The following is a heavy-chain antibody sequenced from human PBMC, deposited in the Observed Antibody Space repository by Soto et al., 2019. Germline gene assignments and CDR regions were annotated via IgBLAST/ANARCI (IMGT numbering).Heavy chain of an antibody. CDR3: TRGPQYQLLIYYYYGMDV. V-gene: IGHV3-49*04. D-gene: IGHD2-2*01. Sequence: GGSLRLSCAASGFTFSSFGMHWVRQAPGKGLEWVGFIRSKAYGGTTEYAASVKGRFTISRDDSKSIAYLQMNSLKTEDTAVYYCTRGPQYQLLIYYYYGMDVWGQGTTVTVSS. CDR1: GFTFSSFG. J-gene: IGHJ6*02. CDR2: IRSKAYGGTT.